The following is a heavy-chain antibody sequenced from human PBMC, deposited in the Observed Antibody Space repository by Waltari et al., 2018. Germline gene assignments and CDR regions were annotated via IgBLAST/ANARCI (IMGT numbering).Heavy chain of an antibody. D-gene: IGHD1-26*01. CDR1: GFTFSSYA. CDR3: ARGGATGGSFDY. J-gene: IGHJ4*02. CDR2: ISGSGGST. Sequence: EVQLLESGGGLVQPGGSLRLSCAASGFTFSSYAMSWVRQAPGKGREWVSAISGSGGSTYYADSVKGRFTISRDNSKNTLYLQMNSLRAEDTAVYYCARGGATGGSFDYWGQGTLVTVSS. V-gene: IGHV3-23*01.